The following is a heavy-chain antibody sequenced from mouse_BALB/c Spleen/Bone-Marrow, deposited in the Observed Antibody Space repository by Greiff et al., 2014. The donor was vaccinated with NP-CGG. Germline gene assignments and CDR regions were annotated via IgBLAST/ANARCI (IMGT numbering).Heavy chain of an antibody. V-gene: IGHV1-69*02. CDR2: ISPSNIHT. D-gene: IGHD1-1*01. CDR1: GYTFTNYW. J-gene: IGHJ3*01. CDR3: AKYDYGFTF. Sequence: QVQLQQPGADLVRPGASVKLSCKTSGYTFTNYWINWLKQRPGQGLEWIGNISPSNIHTNYNQKFKDKATLTVDKSSSTAYMQLSSPTSEDSAVYYCAKYDYGFTFWGQGTLVTVSA.